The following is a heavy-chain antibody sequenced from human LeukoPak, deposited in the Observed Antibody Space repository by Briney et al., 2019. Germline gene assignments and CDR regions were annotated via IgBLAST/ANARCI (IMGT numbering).Heavy chain of an antibody. J-gene: IGHJ6*03. CDR3: ARVVISYYYMDV. D-gene: IGHD3-22*01. V-gene: IGHV4-61*02. Sequence: SETLSLTCTVSGGSISSGSYYWSWIRQPAGKGLEWIGRIYTSGSTYYNPSLKSRVTISVDTSKNQFSLKLSSVTAADTAVYYCARVVISYYYMDVWGKGTTVTVSS. CDR2: IYTSGST. CDR1: GGSISSGSYY.